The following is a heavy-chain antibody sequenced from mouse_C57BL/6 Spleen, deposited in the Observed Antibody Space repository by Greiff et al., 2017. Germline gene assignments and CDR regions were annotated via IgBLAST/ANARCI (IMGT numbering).Heavy chain of an antibody. Sequence: SGPELVKPGASVKIPCKASGYTFTDYNMDWVKQSHGKSLEWIGDINPNNGGTIYNQKFKGKATLTVDKSSSTAYMELRSLTSEDTAVYYCARRGIIYDGYQYWYFDVWGTGTTVTVSS. CDR1: GYTFTDYN. J-gene: IGHJ1*03. CDR2: INPNNGGT. V-gene: IGHV1-18*01. D-gene: IGHD2-3*01. CDR3: ARRGIIYDGYQYWYFDV.